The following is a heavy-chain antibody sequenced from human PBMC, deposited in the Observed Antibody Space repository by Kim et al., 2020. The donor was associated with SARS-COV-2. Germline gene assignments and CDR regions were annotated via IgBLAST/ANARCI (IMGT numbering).Heavy chain of an antibody. J-gene: IGHJ6*02. V-gene: IGHV3-30-3*01. CDR3: AREGGSGGWLTSPSYYYYGMDV. CDR2: ISYDGSNK. CDR1: GFTFSSYA. D-gene: IGHD3-10*01. Sequence: GSLRLSCAASGFTFSSYAMHWVRQAPGKGLEWVAVISYDGSNKYYADSVKGRFTISRDNSKNTLYLQMNSLRAEDTAVYYCAREGGSGGWLTSPSYYYYGMDVWGQGTTVTVSS.